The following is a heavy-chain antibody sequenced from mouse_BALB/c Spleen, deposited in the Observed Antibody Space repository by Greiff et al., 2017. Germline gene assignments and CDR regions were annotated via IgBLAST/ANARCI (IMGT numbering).Heavy chain of an antibody. J-gene: IGHJ2*01. Sequence: VQLQQSGPELVKPRASVKISCKSSGYSFTSYYIHWVKQRPGQGLEWIGCIFPGSGNTKYNEKFKGKATLTADTSSSTAYMQLSSLTSEDSAVYFCACYDYWGRGTTLTVSS. CDR1: GYSFTSYY. CDR2: IFPGSGNT. D-gene: IGHD1-1*01. CDR3: ACYDY. V-gene: IGHV1-66*01.